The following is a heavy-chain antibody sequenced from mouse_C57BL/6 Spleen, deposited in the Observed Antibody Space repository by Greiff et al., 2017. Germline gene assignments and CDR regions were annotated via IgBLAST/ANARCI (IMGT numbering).Heavy chain of an antibody. D-gene: IGHD1-1*01. Sequence: EVMLVESGGGLVKPGGSLKLSCAASGFTFSSYAMSWVRQTPEKRLEWVATISDGGSYTYYPDNVKGRFTISRDNAKNNLYLQMSHLKSEDTAMYYCARGDYGSSYYYGMDYWGQGTSVTVSS. V-gene: IGHV5-4*03. CDR3: ARGDYGSSYYYGMDY. CDR2: ISDGGSYT. CDR1: GFTFSSYA. J-gene: IGHJ4*01.